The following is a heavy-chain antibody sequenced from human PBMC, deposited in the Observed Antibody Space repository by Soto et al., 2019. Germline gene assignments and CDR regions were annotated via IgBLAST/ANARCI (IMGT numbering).Heavy chain of an antibody. CDR1: GGSISSSSYY. V-gene: IGHV4-39*02. J-gene: IGHJ4*02. D-gene: IGHD2-2*01. Sequence: ETLSLTCTVSGGSISSSSYYWGWIRQPPGKGLEWIGSIYYSGSTYYNPSLKSRVTISVDTSKNQFSLKLSSVTAADTAVYYCAREGRGRNKKPVDYWGQGTLVTVSS. CDR2: IYYSGST. CDR3: AREGRGRNKKPVDY.